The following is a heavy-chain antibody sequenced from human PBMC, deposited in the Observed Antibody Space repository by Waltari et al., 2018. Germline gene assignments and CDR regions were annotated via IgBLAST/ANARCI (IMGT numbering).Heavy chain of an antibody. CDR2: INHSGST. J-gene: IGHJ3*02. D-gene: IGHD2-15*01. Sequence: QVQLQQWGAGLLKPSETLSLTCAVYGGSFSGYYWSWLRQPPGKGLEWIGEINHSGSTNYNPSLKSRVTISVDTSKNQFSLKLSSVTAADTAVYYCARSMVVAATYDAFDIWGQGTMVTVSS. CDR3: ARSMVVAATYDAFDI. CDR1: GGSFSGYY. V-gene: IGHV4-34*01.